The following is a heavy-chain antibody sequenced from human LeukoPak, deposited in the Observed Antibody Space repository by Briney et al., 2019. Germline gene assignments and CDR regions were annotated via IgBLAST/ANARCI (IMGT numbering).Heavy chain of an antibody. Sequence: SVKVSCKASGGTFSSYTISWVRQAPGQGLEWMGRIIPILGIANYAQKFQGRVTITADKSTSTAYMELSSLRSEDTAVYHCARVVPAAPDAYYYYYMDVWGKGTTVTVSS. CDR3: ARVVPAAPDAYYYYYMDV. CDR2: IIPILGIA. D-gene: IGHD2-2*01. V-gene: IGHV1-69*02. J-gene: IGHJ6*03. CDR1: GGTFSSYT.